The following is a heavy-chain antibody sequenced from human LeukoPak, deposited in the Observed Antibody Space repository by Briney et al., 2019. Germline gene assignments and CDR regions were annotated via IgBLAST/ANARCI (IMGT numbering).Heavy chain of an antibody. D-gene: IGHD3-22*01. J-gene: IGHJ4*02. CDR3: ARDGYYDSSGKGFDY. V-gene: IGHV3-21*01. CDR1: GFTFSSYS. Sequence: PGGSLRLSCAASGFTFSSYSINWVRQAPGQGLEWVSSISSSGSYIYYADSVKGRFTISRDNAKNSLNLQMNSLRAEDTAVYYCARDGYYDSSGKGFDYWGQGTLVTVSS. CDR2: ISSSGSYI.